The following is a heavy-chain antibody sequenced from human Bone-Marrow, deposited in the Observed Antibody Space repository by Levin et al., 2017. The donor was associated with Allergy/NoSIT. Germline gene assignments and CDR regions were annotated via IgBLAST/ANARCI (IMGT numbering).Heavy chain of an antibody. Sequence: GGSLRLSCAASGFTFSSYSMNWVRQAPGKGLEWVSSISSSSSYIYYADSVKGRFTISRDNAKNSLYLQMNSLRAEDTAVYYCARVYCSSTSCYLTYYYDYMDGWGKGTTVTVSS. CDR3: ARVYCSSTSCYLTYYYDYMDG. V-gene: IGHV3-21*01. D-gene: IGHD2-2*01. CDR1: GFTFSSYS. J-gene: IGHJ6*03. CDR2: ISSSSSYI.